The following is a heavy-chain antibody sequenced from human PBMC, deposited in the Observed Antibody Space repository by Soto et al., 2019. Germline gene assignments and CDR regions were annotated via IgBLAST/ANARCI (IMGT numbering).Heavy chain of an antibody. D-gene: IGHD4-17*01. J-gene: IGHJ4*02. CDR3: AKGDLATVTTRY. Sequence: GGSLSLSCAASGFTFSSYALSWVRQAPGKGLEWVSAISGSGSSTYYADSVKGRFTISRDNSKNTLYLQMNSLRAEDTAVCYCAKGDLATVTTRYWGQGTLVTVSS. CDR1: GFTFSSYA. CDR2: ISGSGSST. V-gene: IGHV3-23*01.